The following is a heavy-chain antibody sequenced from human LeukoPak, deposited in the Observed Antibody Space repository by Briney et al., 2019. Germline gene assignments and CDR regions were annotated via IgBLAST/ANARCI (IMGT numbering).Heavy chain of an antibody. D-gene: IGHD6-13*01. J-gene: IGHJ6*02. CDR1: GYTFTSYG. Sequence: ASVKVSCKASGYTFTSYGISWVRQAPGQGLEWMGWISAYNGNTNYAQKLLGRVTMTTDTSTSTAYMELRSLRSDDTAVYYCARSIAAAGTDYYYGMDVWGQGTTVTVSS. CDR2: ISAYNGNT. V-gene: IGHV1-18*01. CDR3: ARSIAAAGTDYYYGMDV.